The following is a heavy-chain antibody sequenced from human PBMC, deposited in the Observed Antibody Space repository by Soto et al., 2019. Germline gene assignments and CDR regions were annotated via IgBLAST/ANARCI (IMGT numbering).Heavy chain of an antibody. CDR3: AIEHHPTGYSSSWYASLIY. CDR1: GYTFTSYA. J-gene: IGHJ4*02. D-gene: IGHD6-13*01. CDR2: INAGNGNT. Sequence: GASVKVSCKASGYTFTSYAMHWVRQAPGQRLEWMGWINAGNGNTKYSQKFQGRVTITRDTSASTAYMELSSLRSEDTAVYYCAIEHHPTGYSSSWYASLIYWGQGTLVTVSS. V-gene: IGHV1-3*01.